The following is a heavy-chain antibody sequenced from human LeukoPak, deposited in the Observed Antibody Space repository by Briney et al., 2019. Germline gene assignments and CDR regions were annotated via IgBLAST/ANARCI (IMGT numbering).Heavy chain of an antibody. CDR3: AKDGGDYYFNY. V-gene: IGHV3-30*18. Sequence: GGSLRLSCVTSGLRFRSYAMNWVRQAPGKGLEWVAVISYDGSNKYYADSVKGRFTISRDNSKNTLYLQMNSLRAEDTAVYYCAKDGGDYYFNYWGQGTLVTVSS. CDR1: GLRFRSYA. D-gene: IGHD3-16*01. CDR2: ISYDGSNK. J-gene: IGHJ4*02.